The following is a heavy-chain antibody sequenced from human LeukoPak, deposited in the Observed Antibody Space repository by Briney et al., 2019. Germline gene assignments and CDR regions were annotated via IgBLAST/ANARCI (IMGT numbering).Heavy chain of an antibody. D-gene: IGHD5-24*01. CDR3: ARRPNRDGYNSYYFDY. J-gene: IGHJ4*02. V-gene: IGHV5-51*01. Sequence: GESLKISCKGSGYSLTSYWIGWVRQMPGKGLEWMGIIYPGDSDTRYSPSFQGQVTISADKSISTAYLQWSSLKASDTAMYYCARRPNRDGYNSYYFDYWGQGTLVTVSS. CDR1: GYSLTSYW. CDR2: IYPGDSDT.